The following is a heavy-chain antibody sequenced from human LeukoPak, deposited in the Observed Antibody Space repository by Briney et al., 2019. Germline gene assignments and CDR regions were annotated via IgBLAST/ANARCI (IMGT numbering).Heavy chain of an antibody. Sequence: GESLKISCKGSGYSFTNYWIGWVRQMPGKGLEWMGIIYPGDSDTRYSPSFQGQVTISADKSISTAYLQWSSLTADDTAVYYCARPRGTNWRFYFDCWGQGTLVTVSS. J-gene: IGHJ4*01. V-gene: IGHV5-51*01. D-gene: IGHD1-20*01. CDR3: ARPRGTNWRFYFDC. CDR1: GYSFTNYW. CDR2: IYPGDSDT.